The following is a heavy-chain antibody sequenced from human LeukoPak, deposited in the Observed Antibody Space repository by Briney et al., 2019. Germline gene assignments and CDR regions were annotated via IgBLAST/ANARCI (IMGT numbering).Heavy chain of an antibody. CDR2: ISSSGSTI. CDR1: GFTFSSYE. Sequence: PGGPLRLSCAASGFTFSSYEMNWVRQAPGKGLEWVSYISSSGSTIYYADSVKGRFTISRDNAKNSLYLQMNSLRAEDTAVYYCARVDYGDYYADYWGQGTLVTVSS. D-gene: IGHD4-17*01. CDR3: ARVDYGDYYADY. V-gene: IGHV3-48*03. J-gene: IGHJ4*02.